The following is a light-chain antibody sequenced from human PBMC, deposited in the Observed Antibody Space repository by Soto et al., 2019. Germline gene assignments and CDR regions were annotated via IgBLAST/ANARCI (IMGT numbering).Light chain of an antibody. J-gene: IGKJ1*01. CDR3: QQYGICWT. V-gene: IGKV1-5*03. CDR1: HTIANC. CDR2: ATS. Sequence: DVQMTQSPATLSASVGDRVIITCRGSHTIANCVDWYQQKPGKVPKVLIYATSSLESEVPSRFSGSGSVTEFTLTISSLPPYDFAPYYCQQYGICWTFGQGTKVEIK.